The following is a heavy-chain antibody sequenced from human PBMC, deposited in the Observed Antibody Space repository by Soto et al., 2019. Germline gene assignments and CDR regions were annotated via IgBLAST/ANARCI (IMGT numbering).Heavy chain of an antibody. Sequence: QVQLQESGPGLVKPSQTLSLTCTVSGGSITSGDYYWSWIRQHPGKGLEWIGYIYYSGSTSYNPSLKSRVIISVDTSKRHLSLELSSVTAADTAVYYCARGLSHYFYWSAPQPKTRPTWSFELWGRGTLVTVSS. J-gene: IGHJ2*01. CDR3: ARGLSHYFYWSAPQPKTRPTWSFEL. CDR2: IYYSGST. V-gene: IGHV4-31*03. CDR1: GGSITSGDYY. D-gene: IGHD3-3*01.